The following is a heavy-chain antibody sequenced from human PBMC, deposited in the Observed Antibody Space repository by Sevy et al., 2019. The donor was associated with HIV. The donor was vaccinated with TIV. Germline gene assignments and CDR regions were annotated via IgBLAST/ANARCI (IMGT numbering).Heavy chain of an antibody. CDR3: TRDEKRGWLRGFYY. CDR2: IRSKAYGGTT. D-gene: IGHD3-22*01. V-gene: IGHV3-49*03. Sequence: GGSLRLSCTASGFTFGDYAMSWFRQAPGKGLEWVGFIRSKAYGGTTEYAASVKGRFTISRDDSKSIAYLQMNSLKTEDTAVYYCTRDEKRGWLRGFYYWGQGTLVTVSS. CDR1: GFTFGDYA. J-gene: IGHJ4*02.